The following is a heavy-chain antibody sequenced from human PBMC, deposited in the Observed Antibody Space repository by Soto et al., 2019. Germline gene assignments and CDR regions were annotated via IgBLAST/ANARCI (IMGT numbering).Heavy chain of an antibody. D-gene: IGHD1-26*01. Sequence: ASVKVSCKASGGTFSSYAISWVRQAPGQGLEWMGGIIPIFGTANYAQKFQGRVTITADESTSTAYMELSSLRSEDTAVYYCASASGAPPHDAFDIWGQGTMVTVSS. CDR3: ASASGAPPHDAFDI. J-gene: IGHJ3*02. CDR1: GGTFSSYA. V-gene: IGHV1-69*13. CDR2: IIPIFGTA.